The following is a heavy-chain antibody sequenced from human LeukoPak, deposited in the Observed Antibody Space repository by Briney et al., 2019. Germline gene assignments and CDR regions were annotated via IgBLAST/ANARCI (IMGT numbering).Heavy chain of an antibody. CDR1: RFTFRSNA. J-gene: IGHJ4*02. Sequence: GRSLRLSCAASRFTFRSNAMHWVPHAPGKGLEWVTFLPYDGNEKYYADSVKGRFTISRDNSKSTLYLQMNSLRVEDTALYYCARERDRRGYFDYWGQGTLVTVSS. CDR2: LPYDGNEK. V-gene: IGHV3-30*02. CDR3: ARERDRRGYFDY. D-gene: IGHD2-15*01.